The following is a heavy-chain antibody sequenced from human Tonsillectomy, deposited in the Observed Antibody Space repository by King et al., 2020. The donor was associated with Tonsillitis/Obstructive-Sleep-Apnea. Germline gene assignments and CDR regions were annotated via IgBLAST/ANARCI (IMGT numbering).Heavy chain of an antibody. D-gene: IGHD2-15*01. CDR1: GGSISSSSYY. CDR3: ARHVRYCSGGSCFMTGFDY. V-gene: IGHV4-39*01. CDR2: IYYSGST. Sequence: QLQESGPGLVKPSETLSLTCTVSGGSISSSSYYWGWIRQPPGKGLEWIGSIYYSGSTYYNPSLKRRVTISVDTSKNQFSLKLSSVTAADTAVYYCARHVRYCSGGSCFMTGFDYWGQGTLVTVSS. J-gene: IGHJ4*02.